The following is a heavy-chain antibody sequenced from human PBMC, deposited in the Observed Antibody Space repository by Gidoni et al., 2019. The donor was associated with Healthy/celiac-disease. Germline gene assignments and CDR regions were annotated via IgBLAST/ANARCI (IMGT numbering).Heavy chain of an antibody. CDR2: ISWNSGSI. V-gene: IGHV3-9*01. CDR1: GFTFDDYA. J-gene: IGHJ4*02. Sequence: EVQLVESGGGLVQPGRYLRLSCAASGFTFDDYAMHWVRQAPGKGLEWVSGISWNSGSIGYADSVKGRFTISRDNAKNSLYLQMNSLRAEDTALYYCAKDIGLRYLDWSFDYWGQGTLVTVSS. D-gene: IGHD3-9*01. CDR3: AKDIGLRYLDWSFDY.